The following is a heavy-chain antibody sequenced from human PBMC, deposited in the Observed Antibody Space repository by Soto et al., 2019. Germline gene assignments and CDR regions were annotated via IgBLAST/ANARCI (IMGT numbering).Heavy chain of an antibody. CDR1: GGTFSSYA. CDR2: IIPIFGTA. V-gene: IGHV1-69*01. J-gene: IGHJ6*02. CDR3: ARSQGGSSSLDIYYYYYYGMVV. D-gene: IGHD2-15*01. Sequence: QVQLVQSGAEVKKPGSSVKVSCKAPGGTFSSYAISWVRQAPGQGLEWMGGIIPIFGTAKYAQKFPGRVTITADESTSTGYMELSSLRSEDTAVYYCARSQGGSSSLDIYYYYYYGMVVWGQGTTVTVSS.